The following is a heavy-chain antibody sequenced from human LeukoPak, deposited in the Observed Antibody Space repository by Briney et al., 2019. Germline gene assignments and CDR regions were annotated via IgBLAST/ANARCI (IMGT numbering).Heavy chain of an antibody. CDR3: ARESGYTYYFDY. CDR1: GFTFSSYS. J-gene: IGHJ4*02. V-gene: IGHV3-21*01. CDR2: ISSSSSYI. D-gene: IGHD5-12*01. Sequence: GGSLRLSCAASGFTFSSYSMNWVRQAPGKGLEWVSSISSSSSYIYYADSVKGRFTISRDNAKNSLYLQMNSLRAEDTAVYYCARESGYTYYFDYWGQGTLDTVSS.